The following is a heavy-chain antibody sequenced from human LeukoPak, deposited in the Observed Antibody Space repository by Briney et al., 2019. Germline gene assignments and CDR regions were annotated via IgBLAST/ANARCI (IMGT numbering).Heavy chain of an antibody. CDR2: ISYDGSNK. D-gene: IGHD7-27*01. V-gene: IGHV3-30*18. Sequence: PGGSERLFCAASGFTFSDYYMSWVRQAPGKGLEWVAVISYDGSNKYYADSVKGRFTISRDNSKNTLYLQMNSLRAEDTAVYYCAKWGSYDYWGQGTLVTVSS. CDR3: AKWGSYDY. CDR1: GFTFSDYY. J-gene: IGHJ4*02.